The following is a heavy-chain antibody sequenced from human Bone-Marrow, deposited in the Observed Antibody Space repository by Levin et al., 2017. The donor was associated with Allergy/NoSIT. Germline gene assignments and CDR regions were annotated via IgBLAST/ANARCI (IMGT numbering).Heavy chain of an antibody. Sequence: PGESLKISCAASGFTFSSYWMSWVRQAPGKGLEWVANIKEDGGERYYVDSVRGRFTISRDNAKNSLYLQMNSLRAEDTAVYYCGKCPEAGTVDYWGQGTPVTVSS. CDR3: GKCPEAGTVDY. V-gene: IGHV3-7*01. CDR2: IKEDGGER. D-gene: IGHD6-19*01. CDR1: GFTFSSYW. J-gene: IGHJ4*02.